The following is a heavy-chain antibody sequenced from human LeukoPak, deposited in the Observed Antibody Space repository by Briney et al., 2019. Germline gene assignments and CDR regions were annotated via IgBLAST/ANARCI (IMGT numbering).Heavy chain of an antibody. V-gene: IGHV5-51*01. D-gene: IGHD5-18*01. CDR2: IYPGGSNG. CDR1: GFDFTAYG. CDR3: ARHFHSAWFGF. Sequence: GESLRISCKCSGFDFTAYGIAWVREMPGKGLEWMGNIYPGGSNGRYSPSFQGQVTMSADKSITTVYLQWSSLKASDTAMYYCARHFHSAWFGFWGQGSLVTVSS. J-gene: IGHJ4*02.